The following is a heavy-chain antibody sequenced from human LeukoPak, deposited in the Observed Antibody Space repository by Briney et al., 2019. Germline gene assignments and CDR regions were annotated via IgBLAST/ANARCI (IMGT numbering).Heavy chain of an antibody. CDR2: IYYSGST. D-gene: IGHD3-16*01. J-gene: IGHJ6*02. V-gene: IGHV4-39*01. CDR1: GGSISSSSYY. CDR3: ARRTGRDYPSMDV. Sequence: PSETLSLTCTVSGGSISSSSYYWGWIRQPPGKGVEWIGSIYYSGSTYYNPSLKSRVTISVDTSKNQFSLKLSSVTAADTAVYYCARRTGRDYPSMDVWGQGTTVTVSS.